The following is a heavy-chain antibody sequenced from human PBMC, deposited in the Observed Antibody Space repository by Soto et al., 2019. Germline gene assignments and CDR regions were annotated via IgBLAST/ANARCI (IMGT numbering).Heavy chain of an antibody. CDR3: ARGRYCLTGRCFPNWCDS. CDR1: GDSISTVDYF. J-gene: IGHJ5*01. D-gene: IGHD2-15*01. CDR2: IYKSATT. V-gene: IGHV4-30-4*01. Sequence: QVQLLESGPGLVKPSQTLSLTCSVSGDSISTVDYFWAWVRQHPGQALEYIGYIYKSATTCYNPSSESRVAISRATSKSQFSLNVTSLTAADTAVYFCARGRYCLTGRCFPNWCDSWGQGTLVTVSS.